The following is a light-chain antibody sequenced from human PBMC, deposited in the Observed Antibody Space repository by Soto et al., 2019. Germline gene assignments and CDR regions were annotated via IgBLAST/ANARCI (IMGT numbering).Light chain of an antibody. CDR3: SSYTSSVAHV. J-gene: IGLJ1*01. CDR1: SSDIGGYNS. Sequence: QSVLTQPASVSGSAGQSITISCTGTSSDIGGYNSVSWYQQHPGKAPKLMIYEVRNRPSGISNRFSGSKSGNTASLTISGLQAEDEADYYCSSYTSSVAHVFGTGTKVTVL. V-gene: IGLV2-14*01. CDR2: EVR.